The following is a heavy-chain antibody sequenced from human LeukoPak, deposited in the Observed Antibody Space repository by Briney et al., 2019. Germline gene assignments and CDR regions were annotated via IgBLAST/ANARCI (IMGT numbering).Heavy chain of an antibody. J-gene: IGHJ4*02. D-gene: IGHD6-13*01. V-gene: IGHV5-51*01. CDR3: ASLPYSSSSFDY. Sequence: PGESLKISCKVSGSSFTTYWIGWVRQMPGKGLEWMGLIYPGDSDTRYSPSFQGQVTISADKSISTAYLRWSSLKASDTAMYFCASLPYSSSSFDYWGQGTLVTVSS. CDR2: IYPGDSDT. CDR1: GSSFTTYW.